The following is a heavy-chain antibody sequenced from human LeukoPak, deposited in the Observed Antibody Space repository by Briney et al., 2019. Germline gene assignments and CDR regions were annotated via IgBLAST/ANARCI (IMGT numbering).Heavy chain of an antibody. J-gene: IGHJ6*02. V-gene: IGHV3-30-3*01. CDR2: ISYDGSNK. CDR3: ARDRITMVRGVIRCYGMDV. D-gene: IGHD3-10*01. CDR1: GFTFSSYA. Sequence: GGSLRLSCAASGFTFSSYAMHWVRQAPGKGLEWVAVISYDGSNKYYADSVKGRFTISRDNSKNTLYLQMNSLRAEDTAVYYCARDRITMVRGVIRCYGMDVWGQGTTVTVSS.